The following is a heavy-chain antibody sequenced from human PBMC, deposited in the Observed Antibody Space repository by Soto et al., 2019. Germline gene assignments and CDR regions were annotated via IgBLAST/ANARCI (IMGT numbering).Heavy chain of an antibody. J-gene: IGHJ4*02. CDR3: ARDRGGCLGS. V-gene: IGHV3-53*01. D-gene: IGHD3-16*01. CDR1: GFTVNNNY. CDR2: IYSGGST. Sequence: EVLLVESGGGLIQPGGSLRLSCAASGFTVNNNYMSWVRQAPGKGLEWVSVIYSGGSTYYADSVKGRFTISRDNSKNTLCLQMTSLRAEDTAVYYCARDRGGCLGSWGQGTLVTVSS.